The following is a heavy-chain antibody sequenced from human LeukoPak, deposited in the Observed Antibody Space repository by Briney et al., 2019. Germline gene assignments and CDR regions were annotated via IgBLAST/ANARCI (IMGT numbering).Heavy chain of an antibody. V-gene: IGHV4-4*07. CDR1: GDSISSYD. D-gene: IGHD4-17*01. CDR3: ARTPTVLGAFDI. J-gene: IGHJ3*02. Sequence: SETLSLTCTASGDSISSYDWSWIRQPAGKGLEWIGRINTSGSTNYNPSLKSRVTMSVDTSKHQFSLKLSSVAAADTAMYYCARTPTVLGAFDIWGQGTMVTVSS. CDR2: INTSGST.